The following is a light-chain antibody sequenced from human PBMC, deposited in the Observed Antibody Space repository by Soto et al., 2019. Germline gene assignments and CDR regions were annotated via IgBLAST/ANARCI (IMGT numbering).Light chain of an antibody. V-gene: IGLV1-40*01. CDR2: GTS. Sequence: QSVLTQPPSVTGAPGQRVTISCTGSSSNIGAGYDVHWYQQLPGTAPKLLIYGTSNRPSGVPDRFSGSKSGTSASLAITGLHAEDEADYYCQSYDSSLSGNVVFGGGTKVTVL. J-gene: IGLJ2*01. CDR3: QSYDSSLSGNVV. CDR1: SSNIGAGYD.